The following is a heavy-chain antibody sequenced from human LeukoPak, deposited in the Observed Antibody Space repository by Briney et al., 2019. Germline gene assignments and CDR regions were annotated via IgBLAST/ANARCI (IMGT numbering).Heavy chain of an antibody. V-gene: IGHV4-30-4*01. CDR2: IYYSGST. J-gene: IGHJ3*02. Sequence: PSQTLSLTCTVSGGSISSGDYCWTWIRQPPGRGLEWIGYIYYSGSTNYNPSLKGRVTISVDTSKNHFPLKLSSVTAADTAVYYCARGVGAYYGSAFDIWGQGTMVTVSS. D-gene: IGHD3-10*01. CDR3: ARGVGAYYGSAFDI. CDR1: GGSISSGDYC.